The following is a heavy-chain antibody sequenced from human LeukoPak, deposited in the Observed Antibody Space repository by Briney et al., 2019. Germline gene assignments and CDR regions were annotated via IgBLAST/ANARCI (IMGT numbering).Heavy chain of an antibody. J-gene: IGHJ4*02. V-gene: IGHV1-18*01. D-gene: IGHD1-26*01. Sequence: ASVKVSCKASGGTFSSYAISWVRQAPGQGLEWMGWISAYNGNTNYAQKLQGRVTMTTDTSTSTAYMELRSLRSDDTAVYYCAGDLRELLPGGFDYWGQGTLVTVSS. CDR1: GGTFSSYA. CDR2: ISAYNGNT. CDR3: AGDLRELLPGGFDY.